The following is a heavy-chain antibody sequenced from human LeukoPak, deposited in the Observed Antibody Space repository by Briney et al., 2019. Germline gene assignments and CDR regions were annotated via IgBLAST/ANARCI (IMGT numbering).Heavy chain of an antibody. Sequence: GGSLRLSCAASGFTFSSYWMSWVRQAPGKGLEWVANIKQDGSEKYYVDSVKGRFTISRDSAKNSLYLQMNSLRAEDTAVYYCARDKPSRLVVYDHYYGLDVWGQGTTVTVSS. J-gene: IGHJ6*02. V-gene: IGHV3-7*03. CDR3: ARDKPSRLVVYDHYYGLDV. CDR2: IKQDGSEK. D-gene: IGHD3-16*01. CDR1: GFTFSSYW.